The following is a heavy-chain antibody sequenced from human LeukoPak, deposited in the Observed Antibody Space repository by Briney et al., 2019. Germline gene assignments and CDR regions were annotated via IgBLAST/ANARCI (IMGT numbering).Heavy chain of an antibody. CDR3: ARDFARGYSYGQALY. D-gene: IGHD5-18*01. CDR1: GFTFTRYW. J-gene: IGHJ4*02. CDR2: IKQDGSEK. V-gene: IGHV3-7*01. Sequence: PGESLRLSCATSGFTFTRYWMSWVRQAPGKGLEWVANIKQDGSEKYYVDSVKGRFTISRDNAKNSLYLQMNSLRAEDTAVYYCARDFARGYSYGQALYWGQGTLVTVSS.